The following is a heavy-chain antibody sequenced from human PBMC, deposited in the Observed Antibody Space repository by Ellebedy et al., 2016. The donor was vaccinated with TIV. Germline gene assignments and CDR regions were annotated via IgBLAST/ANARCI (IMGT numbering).Heavy chain of an antibody. CDR3: AKVNTTMVTVFSYIEN. J-gene: IGHJ4*02. CDR1: GFTFSTYA. Sequence: GESLKISCAASGFTFSTYAMHWVRQAPGKGLEWVVVISYDGSNKYYADSVRGRFTISRDDSENTVYLQMNSLRAEDTAVYYCAKVNTTMVTVFSYIENWGQGTLVTVSS. V-gene: IGHV3-30-3*01. D-gene: IGHD5-18*01. CDR2: ISYDGSNK.